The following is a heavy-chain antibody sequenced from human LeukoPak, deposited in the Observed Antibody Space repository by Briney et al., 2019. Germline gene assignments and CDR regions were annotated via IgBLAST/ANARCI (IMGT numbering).Heavy chain of an antibody. J-gene: IGHJ4*02. V-gene: IGHV3-30*02. D-gene: IGHD3-22*01. CDR3: LRAVTVIVVVPNY. Sequence: GGSLRLPCAASGFTFSSYGMHWVRQAPGKGLEWVAFIRYDGSNKYYADSVKGRFTISRDNSKNTLYLQMNSLRAEDTAVYYCLRAVTVIVVVPNYWGQGTLVTVSS. CDR2: IRYDGSNK. CDR1: GFTFSSYG.